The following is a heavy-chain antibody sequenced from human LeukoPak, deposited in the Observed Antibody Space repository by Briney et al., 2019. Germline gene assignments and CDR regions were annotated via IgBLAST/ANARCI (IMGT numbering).Heavy chain of an antibody. J-gene: IGHJ5*02. CDR2: MNPYSGNT. D-gene: IGHD4-11*01. Sequence: GASVKVSCKASGYTFTSYGISWVRQAPGQGLEWMGWMNPYSGNTGYAQKFQGRVTMTRNTSISTAYMELSSLRSEDTAVYYCAREHDYSNFGLLYNWFDPWGQGALVTVSS. CDR1: GYTFTSYG. CDR3: AREHDYSNFGLLYNWFDP. V-gene: IGHV1-8*02.